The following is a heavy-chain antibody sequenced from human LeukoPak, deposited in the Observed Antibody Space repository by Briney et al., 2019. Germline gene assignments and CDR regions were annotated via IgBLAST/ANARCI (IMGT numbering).Heavy chain of an antibody. CDR1: GFTFSIYA. Sequence: GGSLRLSCAASGFTFSIYAMSWVRQGTGKGLEWVSSTSSGGELTFYADSVKGRFTISRDNSKNTLYLQMNGLRAEDTAVYYCAKDRPNYYHDNGHYYRRGGDCWGQGTLVTVSS. J-gene: IGHJ4*02. CDR3: AKDRPNYYHDNGHYYRRGGDC. V-gene: IGHV3-23*01. D-gene: IGHD3-22*01. CDR2: TSSGGELT.